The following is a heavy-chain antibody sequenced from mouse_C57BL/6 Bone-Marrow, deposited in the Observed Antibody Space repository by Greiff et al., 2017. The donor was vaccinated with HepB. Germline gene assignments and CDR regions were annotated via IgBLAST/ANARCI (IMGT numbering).Heavy chain of an antibody. CDR1: GYTFTSYG. CDR2: IYPRSGNT. J-gene: IGHJ4*01. CDR3: ARSLPLCYYAMDY. D-gene: IGHD6-1*01. Sequence: QVQLQQSGAELARPGASVKLSCKASGYTFTSYGISWVKQRTGQGLEWIGEIYPRSGNTYYNEKFKGKATLTADKSSSTAYMELRSLTSEVSAVYFCARSLPLCYYAMDYWGQGTSVTVSS. V-gene: IGHV1-81*01.